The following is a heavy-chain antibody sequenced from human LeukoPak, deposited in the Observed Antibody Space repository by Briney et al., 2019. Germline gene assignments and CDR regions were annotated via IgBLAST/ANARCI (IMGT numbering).Heavy chain of an antibody. CDR2: IIPILGIA. J-gene: IGHJ4*02. Sequence: SVKVSCKASGGTFSSYAISWVRQAPGQGLEWMGRIIPILGIANYAQKFQGRVTITADESTSTAYMELSSLRSEDTAVYYCARDLGIAAAGRFDYWGQGTLVTVSS. CDR1: GGTFSSYA. V-gene: IGHV1-69*04. D-gene: IGHD6-13*01. CDR3: ARDLGIAAAGRFDY.